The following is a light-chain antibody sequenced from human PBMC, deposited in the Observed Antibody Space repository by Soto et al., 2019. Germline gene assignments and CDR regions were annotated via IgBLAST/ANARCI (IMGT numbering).Light chain of an antibody. J-gene: IGLJ3*02. CDR3: CSYAGRYTLV. Sequence: QSVLTQPRSVSGSPGQAVTIFCTGASGVVDGYKYVSWYHQHPGKVPKLMIYDVNKRPSGVPDRFSASKSDNTASLTISGLQAEDEADYYCCSYAGRYTLVFGGGTKLTVL. CDR1: SGVVDGYKY. V-gene: IGLV2-11*01. CDR2: DVN.